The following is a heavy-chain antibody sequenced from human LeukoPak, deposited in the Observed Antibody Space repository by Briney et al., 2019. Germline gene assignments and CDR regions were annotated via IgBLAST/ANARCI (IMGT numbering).Heavy chain of an antibody. CDR3: ARGGNSVFGVVDY. J-gene: IGHJ4*02. D-gene: IGHD3-3*01. V-gene: IGHV1-2*02. Sequence: ASVKVSCKASGYTFTGYYMHWVRQAPGQGLEWMGWINPNSGGPIYAQKFQGRVTMTWDTSISTTNMELRGLRSDDTAVYYCARGGNSVFGVVDYWGQGTLVTVSS. CDR1: GYTFTGYY. CDR2: INPNSGGP.